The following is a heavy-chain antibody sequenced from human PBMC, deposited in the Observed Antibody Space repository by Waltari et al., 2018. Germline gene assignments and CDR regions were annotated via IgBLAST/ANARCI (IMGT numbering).Heavy chain of an antibody. CDR2: IHVNGNT. CDR1: GGSISSATYY. J-gene: IGHJ4*02. CDR3: ARDSYYYDGSGYPAR. Sequence: QEQLQESGLGLVKPSQNLSLSSTDSGGSISSATYYWIRIRKPAGKGLEWIGRIHVNGNTDYYPSHISRVTRAVDTSRNQFFLTVNSVAAADTAVYYCARDSYYYDGSGYPARWRQGTRDTVSS. D-gene: IGHD3-22*01. V-gene: IGHV4-61*02.